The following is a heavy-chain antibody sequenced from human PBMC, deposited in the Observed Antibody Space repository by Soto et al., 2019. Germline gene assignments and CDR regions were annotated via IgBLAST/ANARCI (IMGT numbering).Heavy chain of an antibody. J-gene: IGHJ4*02. CDR2: LYTGGST. CDR1: GFTVNTNY. V-gene: IGHV3-66*01. CDR3: AILFLAYCTDYRCFPSRVWGDF. Sequence: GESLKISCAASGFTVNTNYMAWVRQAPGQGLEWLSALYTGGSTFYADSVKGRFTISRDDSKNTLYLQMNTLTVEDTAVYYCAILFLAYCTDYRCFPSRVWGDFWGRGALVTVSS. D-gene: IGHD2-8*02.